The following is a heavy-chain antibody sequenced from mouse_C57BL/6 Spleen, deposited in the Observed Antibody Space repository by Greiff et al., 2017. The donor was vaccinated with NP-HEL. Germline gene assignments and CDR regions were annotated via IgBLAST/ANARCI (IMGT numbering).Heavy chain of an antibody. CDR2: IYPGNSDT. Sequence: VQLQQSGTVLARPGASVKMSCKTSGYTFTSYWMHWVKQRPGQGLEWIGAIYPGNSDTSYNQKFKGKAKLTAGTSASTAYMELSSLTNEDSAVYYCTRDDYGPFAYWGQGTLVTVSA. CDR1: GYTFTSYW. CDR3: TRDDYGPFAY. J-gene: IGHJ3*01. D-gene: IGHD2-4*01. V-gene: IGHV1-5*01.